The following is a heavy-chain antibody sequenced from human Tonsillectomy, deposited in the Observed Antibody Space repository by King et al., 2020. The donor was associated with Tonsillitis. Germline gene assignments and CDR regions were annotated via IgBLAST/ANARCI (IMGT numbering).Heavy chain of an antibody. CDR2: ISGSGAST. J-gene: IGHJ5*02. CDR1: GFTFTSYA. V-gene: IGHV3-23*04. CDR3: AKGGEAVAVWFDP. D-gene: IGHD6-19*01. Sequence: VQLVESGGGLVQPGGSLRLSCATSGFTFTSYAMSWVRQAPGKGLEWVSAISGSGASTNYADSVKGRSAISRDNSKNTLYLQMNSLRAEDTAVYYCAKGGEAVAVWFDPWGQGTLVTVSS.